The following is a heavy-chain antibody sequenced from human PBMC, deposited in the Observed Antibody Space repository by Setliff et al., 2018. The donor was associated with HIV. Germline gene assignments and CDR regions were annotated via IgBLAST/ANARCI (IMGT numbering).Heavy chain of an antibody. V-gene: IGHV5-51*01. CDR1: GYSFSDNW. Sequence: GESLKISCKGFGYSFSDNWIGWVRQMPGKGLEWMGIIYPGDSETRYSPSFQGQVTISADKSISTAYLQWSSLKASDTAMYFCARQGYSYGYPDAFDIWGQGTMVTVSS. CDR2: IYPGDSET. CDR3: ARQGYSYGYPDAFDI. D-gene: IGHD5-18*01. J-gene: IGHJ3*02.